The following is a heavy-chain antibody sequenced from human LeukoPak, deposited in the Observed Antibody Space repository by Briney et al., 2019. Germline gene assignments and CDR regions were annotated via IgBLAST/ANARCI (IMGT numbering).Heavy chain of an antibody. CDR2: IRHDGSNK. V-gene: IGHV3-30*02. CDR1: GFTFSKYG. CDR3: AKDLNTSTWYKTFDS. Sequence: GGSLRLSCAASGFTFSKYGMHWVRQAPVKGLEWVAFIRHDGSNKYYVDSVKGRFTISRDNSKNTLYLQMNSLRAEDTAVYYCAKDLNTSTWYKTFDSWGQGTLVTVSS. J-gene: IGHJ4*02. D-gene: IGHD6-13*01.